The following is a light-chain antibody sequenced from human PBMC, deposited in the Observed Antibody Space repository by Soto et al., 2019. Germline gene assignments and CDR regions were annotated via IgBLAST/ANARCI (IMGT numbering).Light chain of an antibody. Sequence: QSALTQPASVSGSPGQSITISCFGSDTDIGNYNYVSWYQQYPSKVPKLLIYEVVRRPSGISTRFSGSKSGTTASLTISGLQPEDEAHYYCSSYSYLDIPVLLGGGTKLTVL. V-gene: IGLV2-14*01. CDR3: SSYSYLDIPVL. CDR1: DTDIGNYNY. CDR2: EVV. J-gene: IGLJ2*01.